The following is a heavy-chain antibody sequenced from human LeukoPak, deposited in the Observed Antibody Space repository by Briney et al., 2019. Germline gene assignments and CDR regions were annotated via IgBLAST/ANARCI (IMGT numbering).Heavy chain of an antibody. CDR2: ISYDGSNK. CDR1: GFTFSSYA. Sequence: RRSLRLSCAASGFTFSSYAMHWVRQAPGKGLEWVAVISYDGSNKYYADSVKGRFTISRDNSKNTLYLQMNSLRAEDTAVYYCVTARGPYYFDYWGQGTLVTVSS. V-gene: IGHV3-30*04. J-gene: IGHJ4*02. D-gene: IGHD3-10*01. CDR3: VTARGPYYFDY.